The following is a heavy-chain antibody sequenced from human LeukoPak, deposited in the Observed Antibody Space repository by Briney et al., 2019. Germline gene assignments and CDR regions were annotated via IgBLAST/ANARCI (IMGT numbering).Heavy chain of an antibody. V-gene: IGHV4-30-2*01. CDR1: GGSISSGGYS. D-gene: IGHD3-10*01. Sequence: PSQILSLTCAVSGGSISSGGYSWSWIRQPPGKGLEWIGYIYHSGSTYYNPPLKSRVTISVDRSKNQFSLKLSSVTAADTAVYYCARGHMVRGVIIPNWFDPWGQGTLVTVSS. J-gene: IGHJ5*02. CDR3: ARGHMVRGVIIPNWFDP. CDR2: IYHSGST.